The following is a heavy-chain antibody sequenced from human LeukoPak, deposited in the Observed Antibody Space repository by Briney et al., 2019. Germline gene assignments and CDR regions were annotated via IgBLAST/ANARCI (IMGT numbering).Heavy chain of an antibody. D-gene: IGHD2-2*01. CDR2: ISAYNGNT. Sequence: GASVKVSCKASGYTFTSYAVHWVRQAPGQGLEWMGWISAYNGNTNYAQKLQGRVTMTTDTSTSTAYMELRSLRSDDTAVYYCARDGPYCSSTSCYWTLPSSFDYWGQGTLVTVSS. CDR1: GYTFTSYA. CDR3: ARDGPYCSSTSCYWTLPSSFDY. J-gene: IGHJ4*02. V-gene: IGHV1-18*01.